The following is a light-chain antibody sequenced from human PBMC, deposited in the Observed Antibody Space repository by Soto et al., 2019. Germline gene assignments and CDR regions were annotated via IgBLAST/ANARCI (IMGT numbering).Light chain of an antibody. J-gene: IGLJ2*01. CDR2: EVS. CDR1: SSNF. Sequence: QSVLTQPASVSGSLGQSVTISCTGSSSNFVSWYQQHPGKAPKLIIYEVSDRPSGVSDRFSGSRSGNTSSLTISGLRDEDEADFFCSSYTANAVIFGGGTKVTVL. V-gene: IGLV2-14*01. CDR3: SSYTANAVI.